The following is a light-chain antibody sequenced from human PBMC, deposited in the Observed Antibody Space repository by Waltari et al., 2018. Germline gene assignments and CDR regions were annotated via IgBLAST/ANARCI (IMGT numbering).Light chain of an antibody. V-gene: IGKV3D-20*01. CDR1: QSVSSSY. J-gene: IGKJ5*01. Sequence: EIVLRQSPATLSSSPGEIATLSYGASQSVSSSYLAWYQQKPGLAPRLLIYDASSRATGIPDRFSGSGSGTDFTLTISRLEPEDFAVYYCQQYGSSPITFGQGTRLEIK. CDR3: QQYGSSPIT. CDR2: DAS.